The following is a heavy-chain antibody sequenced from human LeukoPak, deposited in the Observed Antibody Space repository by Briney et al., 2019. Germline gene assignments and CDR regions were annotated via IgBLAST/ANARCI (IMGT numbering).Heavy chain of an antibody. D-gene: IGHD6-19*01. CDR2: IYTSGST. CDR1: GGSISSYY. CDR3: ATSGWYLLPGVY. J-gene: IGHJ4*02. V-gene: IGHV4-4*07. Sequence: SETLSLTCTVSGGSISSYYWSWIRQPAGKGLEWIGRIYTSGSTNYNPSLKSRVTMSVDTSKNQFSLKLSSVTAADTAVYYCATSGWYLLPGVYWGQGTLVTVSS.